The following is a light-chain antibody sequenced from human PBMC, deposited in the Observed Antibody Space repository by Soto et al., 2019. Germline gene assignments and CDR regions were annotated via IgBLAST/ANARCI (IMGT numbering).Light chain of an antibody. CDR2: AAS. J-gene: IGKJ5*01. CDR3: QQYTDWPIT. Sequence: GDRVTITCRASQSISSYLNWYQQKPGKAPKLLIYAASSLQSGVPSRFSGSGSGTDLTITITSLQSDDFEVYFCQQYTDWPITFGQGTRLEIK. CDR1: QSISSY. V-gene: IGKV1-39*02.